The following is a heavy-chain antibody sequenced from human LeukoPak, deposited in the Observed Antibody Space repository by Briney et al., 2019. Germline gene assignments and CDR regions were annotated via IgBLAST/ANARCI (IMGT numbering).Heavy chain of an antibody. D-gene: IGHD2-15*01. Sequence: SETLSLICTVSGGSISNYYWSWIRQPPGKGLEWIGYIYYSGSTNYNPSLKSRITISVDTSKNQFSLKLSSVTTADTAVYYCARDGGRDAFDIWGQGTMVAVSS. V-gene: IGHV4-59*01. CDR1: GGSISNYY. CDR3: ARDGGRDAFDI. J-gene: IGHJ3*02. CDR2: IYYSGST.